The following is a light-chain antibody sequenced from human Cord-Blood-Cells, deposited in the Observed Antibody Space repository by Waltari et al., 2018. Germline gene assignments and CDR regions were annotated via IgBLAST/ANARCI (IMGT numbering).Light chain of an antibody. CDR2: DVS. CDR1: SSDVGGYTY. V-gene: IGLV2-11*01. CDR3: CSYAGSYTGV. J-gene: IGLJ1*01. Sequence: QSALTQPRSVSGSPGQSVTTSCTGTSSDVGGYTYVSWYQQHPGKAPKLMIYDVSKRPSGVPDRFSGSKSGNTASLTISGLQAEDEADYYCCSYAGSYTGVFGTGTKVTVL.